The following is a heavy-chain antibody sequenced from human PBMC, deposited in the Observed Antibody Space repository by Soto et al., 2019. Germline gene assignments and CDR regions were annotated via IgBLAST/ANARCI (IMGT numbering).Heavy chain of an antibody. D-gene: IGHD1-26*01. CDR2: INSDGSII. V-gene: IGHV3-74*01. J-gene: IGHJ4*02. Sequence: GSLRLSCATSGFTFTNYWMHWVRQVPGKGLQWLSRINSDGSIIDYADSVKDRFTISRDNAKNTLYLQMDSLRAEDTAVFYRGRDRGGNYYGGFDYWGQGTLVTVSS. CDR3: GRDRGGNYYGGFDY. CDR1: GFTFTNYW.